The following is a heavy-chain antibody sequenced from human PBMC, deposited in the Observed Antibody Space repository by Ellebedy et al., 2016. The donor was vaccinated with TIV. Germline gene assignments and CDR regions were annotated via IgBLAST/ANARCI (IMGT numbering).Heavy chain of an antibody. Sequence: PGGSLRLSCAASGFTFSSYDMHWVRQAPGKGLEWVALISYDANNKYYADSVKGRFAISRDDSKNTVYLQMDSLRVEDSAIYYCARDRKQWLVDASDVWGQGTMVTVSS. J-gene: IGHJ3*01. D-gene: IGHD6-19*01. V-gene: IGHV3-30*03. CDR2: ISYDANNK. CDR1: GFTFSSYD. CDR3: ARDRKQWLVDASDV.